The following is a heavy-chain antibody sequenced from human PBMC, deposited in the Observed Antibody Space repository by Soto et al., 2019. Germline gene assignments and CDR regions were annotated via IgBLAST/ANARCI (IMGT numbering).Heavy chain of an antibody. CDR1: GFTFSSYS. CDR2: ISSSSSYI. J-gene: IGHJ4*01. D-gene: IGHD6-19*01. V-gene: IGHV3-21*01. CDR3: ARGPAGYSSGWFLFDY. Sequence: PGGSLRLSCAASGFTFSSYSMNWVRQAPGKGLEWVSSISSSSSYIYYADSVKGRFTISRDNAKNSLYLQMNSLRAEDTAVYYCARGPAGYSSGWFLFDYWGHGTLVPVSS.